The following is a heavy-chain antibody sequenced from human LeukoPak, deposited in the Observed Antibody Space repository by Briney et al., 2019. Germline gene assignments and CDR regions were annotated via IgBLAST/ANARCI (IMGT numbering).Heavy chain of an antibody. V-gene: IGHV3-64*01. CDR1: GFTFSSYA. CDR3: ARAGLRGIAAPPNWFDP. Sequence: GGSLRLSCAASGFTFSSYAMHWVRQAPGKGLEYVSAISSNGGSTYYANSVKGRFTISRDNSKNTLYLQMASLRAEDMAVYYCARAGLRGIAAPPNWFDPWGQGTLVTVSS. J-gene: IGHJ5*02. D-gene: IGHD6-13*01. CDR2: ISSNGGST.